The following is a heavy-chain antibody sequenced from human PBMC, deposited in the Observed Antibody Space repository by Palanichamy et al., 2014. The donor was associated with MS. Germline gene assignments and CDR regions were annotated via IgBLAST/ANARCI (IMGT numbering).Heavy chain of an antibody. J-gene: IGHJ4*02. Sequence: EVQLVESGGGLIQPGGSLRLSCAASGFTVSSNYMSWVRRAPGKGLEWVSVIYSAGSRYYADSVKGRFTISRDNSKNTLFLQMNSLRAEDTAVYYCATNTYYYDSGNYGLDYWGRGTLVTVSS. CDR1: GFTVSSNY. D-gene: IGHD3-10*01. CDR2: IYSAGSR. CDR3: ATNTYYYDSGNYGLDY. V-gene: IGHV3-53*01.